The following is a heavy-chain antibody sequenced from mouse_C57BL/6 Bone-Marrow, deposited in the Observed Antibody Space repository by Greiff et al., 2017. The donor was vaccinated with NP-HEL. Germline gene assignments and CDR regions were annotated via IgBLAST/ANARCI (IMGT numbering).Heavy chain of an antibody. CDR3: ARSPYGAYFDY. J-gene: IGHJ2*01. CDR1: GYTFTSYG. V-gene: IGHV1-81*01. D-gene: IGHD1-1*01. CDR2: IYPRSGNT. Sequence: VKLMESGAELARPGASVKLSCKASGYTFTSYGISWVKQRTGQGLEWIGEIYPRSGNTYYNEKFKGKATLTADKSSSTAYMELRSLTSEDSAVYFCARSPYGAYFDYWGQGTTLTVSS.